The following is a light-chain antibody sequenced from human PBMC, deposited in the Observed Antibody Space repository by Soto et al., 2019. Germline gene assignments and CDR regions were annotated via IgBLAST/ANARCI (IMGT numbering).Light chain of an antibody. CDR2: AAS. Sequence: DIQMTQSPSSLSAYVGDRVTITCRASQASNNYLAWFQHQPWKPPKSLMFAASTLQSGVPSRFSGSGSGTDFTLTISSLQPEDFATYSCQQYDTFPPTFGQGTRLEIK. CDR1: QASNNY. V-gene: IGKV1-16*01. CDR3: QQYDTFPPT. J-gene: IGKJ5*01.